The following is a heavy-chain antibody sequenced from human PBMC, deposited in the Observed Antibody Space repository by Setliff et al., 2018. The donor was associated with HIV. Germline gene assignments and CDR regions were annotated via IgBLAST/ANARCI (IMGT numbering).Heavy chain of an antibody. CDR3: AKDPNGDYDGAFDS. CDR2: ITGSGGTI. CDR1: GFSSRSYA. V-gene: IGHV3-23*01. D-gene: IGHD4-17*01. J-gene: IGHJ3*01. Sequence: GESLKISCVASGFSSRSYAMTWVRQAPGKGLEWVSVITGSGGTIYQTDSVRGRFTVSRDNSKNTLYLQMNNLRVEDTAVYYCAKDPNGDYDGAFDSWGPGTMVTVSS.